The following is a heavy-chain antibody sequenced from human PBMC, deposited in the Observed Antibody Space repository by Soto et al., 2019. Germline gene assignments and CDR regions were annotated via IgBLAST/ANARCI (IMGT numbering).Heavy chain of an antibody. D-gene: IGHD3-22*01. CDR3: AHRRADNSRLWNSGAFDV. CDR1: GSSLRISGVG. CDR2: IYWDDDK. J-gene: IGHJ3*01. V-gene: IGHV2-5*02. Sequence: SGLTIVNHTQNLALICILPGSSLRISGVGVGWIRQPPGKALEWLGFIYWDDDKYYSPSLKGRLTITKDTSQNLVFLTMSNMDPVDTATYYCAHRRADNSRLWNSGAFDVWGQGAMVT.